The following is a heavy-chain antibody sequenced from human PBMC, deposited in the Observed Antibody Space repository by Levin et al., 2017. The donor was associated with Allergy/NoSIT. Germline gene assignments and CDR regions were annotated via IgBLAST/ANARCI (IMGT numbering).Heavy chain of an antibody. V-gene: IGHV4-31*03. J-gene: IGHJ4*02. CDR1: GGSISSGGYY. Sequence: SQTLSLTCTVSGGSISSGGYYWSWIRQHPGKGLEWIGYIYYSGSTYYNPSLKSRVTISVDTSKNQFSLKLSSVTAADTAVYYCARDRGFGDVGDNLYYFDYWGQGTLVTVSS. D-gene: IGHD3-10*01. CDR2: IYYSGST. CDR3: ARDRGFGDVGDNLYYFDY.